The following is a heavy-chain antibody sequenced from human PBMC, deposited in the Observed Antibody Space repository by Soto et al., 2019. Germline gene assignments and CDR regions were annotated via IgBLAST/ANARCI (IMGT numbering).Heavy chain of an antibody. V-gene: IGHV4-39*01. D-gene: IGHD6-13*01. J-gene: IGHJ4*02. CDR3: AGHEGGAAADRPLDY. Sequence: SETLSLTCTVSGGSISSSSYYWGWIRQPPGKGLEWIGSIYYSGSTYYNPSLKSRVTISVDTSKNQFSLKLSSVTAADTAVYYCAGHEGGAAADRPLDYWGQGTLVTVSS. CDR1: GGSISSSSYY. CDR2: IYYSGST.